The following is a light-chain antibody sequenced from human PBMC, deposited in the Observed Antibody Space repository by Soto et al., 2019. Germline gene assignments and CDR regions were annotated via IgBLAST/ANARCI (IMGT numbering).Light chain of an antibody. CDR1: SSDVGSYNL. CDR3: CSYAGSSTPYV. V-gene: IGLV2-23*01. J-gene: IGLJ1*01. Sequence: QSALPQPASVSGSPGQSITISCTGTSSDVGSYNLVSWYQQHPGKAPKLMIYEGSKRPSGVSNRFSGSKSGNTASLTISGLQAEDEADYYCCSYAGSSTPYVFGTGTKATVL. CDR2: EGS.